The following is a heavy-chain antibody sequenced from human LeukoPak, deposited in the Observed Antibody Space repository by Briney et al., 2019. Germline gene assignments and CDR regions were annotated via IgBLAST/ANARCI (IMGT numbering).Heavy chain of an antibody. J-gene: IGHJ4*02. CDR1: GGSISSSSYY. CDR2: IYYSGST. V-gene: IGHV4-39*07. CDR3: ARGLRISDY. D-gene: IGHD5-12*01. Sequence: SETLSLTCTVSGGSISSSSYYWGWIRQPPGKGLELIGSIYYSGSTYYNPSLKSRVTISVDTSKNQFSLKLSSVTAADTAVYYCARGLRISDYWGQGTLVTVSS.